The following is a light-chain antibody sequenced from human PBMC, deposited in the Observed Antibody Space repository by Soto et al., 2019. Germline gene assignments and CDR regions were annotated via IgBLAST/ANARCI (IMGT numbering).Light chain of an antibody. V-gene: IGLV1-44*01. CDR2: TNN. CDR3: AAWDDSLGAYV. Sequence: QSVLTQPPSASATPGQRVTISCSGSNSNIGTNTVNWYQQLPGTAPRLLIYTNNQRPSGVPQRFSGSKTGTAASQANGGLQSEDGVDYYCAAWDDSLGAYVFGTETKVTVL. CDR1: NSNIGTNT. J-gene: IGLJ1*01.